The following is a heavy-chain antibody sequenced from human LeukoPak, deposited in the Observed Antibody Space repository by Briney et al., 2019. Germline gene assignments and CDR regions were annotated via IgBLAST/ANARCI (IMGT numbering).Heavy chain of an antibody. CDR2: ISSSGST. D-gene: IGHD4-17*01. J-gene: IGHJ5*02. CDR3: ARAPTGDNWFDP. V-gene: IGHV4-61*02. Sequence: SSQTLSLTCTVSGDSISSGDYYWSWIRQPAGKGLEWIGRISSSGSTNYNPSLKSRVTISVDTSKNHFSLKLSSVTAADTAVYYCARAPTGDNWFDPWGQGTLVTVSS. CDR1: GDSISSGDYY.